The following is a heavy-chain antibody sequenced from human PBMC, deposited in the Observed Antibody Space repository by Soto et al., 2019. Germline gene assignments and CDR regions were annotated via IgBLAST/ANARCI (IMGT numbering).Heavy chain of an antibody. V-gene: IGHV4-30-4*01. J-gene: IGHJ5*02. CDR1: GGSISSGDYY. D-gene: IGHD3-9*01. CDR2: IYYSGST. Sequence: QVQLQESGPGLVKPSQTLSLTCTVSGGSISSGDYYWSWIRQPPGKGLEWIGYIYYSGSTYYNPSLKSRVTISVDTSKNQFSLKLSSVTAADTAVYYCASHSYYDILTGQDDYNWFDPWGQGTLVTVSS. CDR3: ASHSYYDILTGQDDYNWFDP.